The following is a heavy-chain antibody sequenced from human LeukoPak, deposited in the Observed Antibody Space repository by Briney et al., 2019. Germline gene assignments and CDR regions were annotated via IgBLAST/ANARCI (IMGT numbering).Heavy chain of an antibody. V-gene: IGHV4-39*01. J-gene: IGHJ6*03. Sequence: SETLSLTCTVSGGSISSTSYYWGWIRQPPGKGLEWIGSIYYSGSTYYNPSLKSRVTISLDTSKNQFSLKLSSVTAADTAVYYCARRTSMVRGVASYSIWAPLYYYYMDVWGKGTTVTISS. CDR3: ARRTSMVRGVASYSIWAPLYYYYMDV. D-gene: IGHD3-10*01. CDR2: IYYSGST. CDR1: GGSISSTSYY.